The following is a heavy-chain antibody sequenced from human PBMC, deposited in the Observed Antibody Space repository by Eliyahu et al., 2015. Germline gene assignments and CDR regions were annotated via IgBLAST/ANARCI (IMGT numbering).Heavy chain of an antibody. J-gene: IGHJ5*02. D-gene: IGHD2-15*01. CDR1: GYTFSGYY. CDR2: INPNSGGT. V-gene: IGHV1-2*02. CDR3: ARERSECSGGTCHRRTFDP. Sequence: QVQLVQSGAEVKNPGASVXISCKASGYTFSGYYXHWARQAPGQGLEWMGWINPNSGGTHYTQNFQGRVTMTRDTSINTAYMELNRLRSDDTAVYYCARERSECSGGTCHRRTFDPWGQGTLVTVSS.